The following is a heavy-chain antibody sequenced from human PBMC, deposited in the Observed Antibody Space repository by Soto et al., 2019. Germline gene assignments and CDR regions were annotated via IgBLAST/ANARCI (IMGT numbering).Heavy chain of an antibody. CDR1: GGSISSGGYY. CDR2: IYYSGST. D-gene: IGHD3-22*01. J-gene: IGHJ6*02. CDR3: ARGDYYDSSGYRYYYYYGMDV. Sequence: ASETLSLTCTVSGGSISSGGYYWGWIRQHPGKGLEWIGYIYYSGSTYYNPSLKSRVTISVDTSKNQFSLKLSSVTAADTAVYYCARGDYYDSSGYRYYYYYGMDVWGQGTTVTVSS. V-gene: IGHV4-31*03.